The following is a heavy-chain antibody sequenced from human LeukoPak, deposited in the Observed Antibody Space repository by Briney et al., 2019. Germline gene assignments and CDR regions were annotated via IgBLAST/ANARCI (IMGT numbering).Heavy chain of an antibody. Sequence: SETLSLTCAVYGGSFSGYYWSWIRQPPGKGLEWIGEINHSGSTNYNPSLKSRVTISVDTSKNQFSLKLSSVTAADTAVYYCARLWGYYDSSGYSYWGQGTLVTVSS. V-gene: IGHV4-34*01. D-gene: IGHD3-22*01. CDR2: INHSGST. CDR3: ARLWGYYDSSGYSY. CDR1: GGSFSGYY. J-gene: IGHJ4*02.